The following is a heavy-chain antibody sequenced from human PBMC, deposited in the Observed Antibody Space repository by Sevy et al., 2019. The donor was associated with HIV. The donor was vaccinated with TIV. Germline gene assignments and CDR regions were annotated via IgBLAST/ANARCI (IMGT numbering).Heavy chain of an antibody. D-gene: IGHD3-22*01. Sequence: GGSLRLSCAASGFTFSDYNMNWVRQAPGMGLEWVSSISSSSTYIYYADSVKGRFTISRDNAKNFLYLQMNSLRAEDMAVYYCVRVFGRADTSGYYWDYWGLGTLVTVSS. CDR2: ISSSSTYI. CDR1: GFTFSDYN. J-gene: IGHJ4*02. V-gene: IGHV3-21*06. CDR3: VRVFGRADTSGYYWDY.